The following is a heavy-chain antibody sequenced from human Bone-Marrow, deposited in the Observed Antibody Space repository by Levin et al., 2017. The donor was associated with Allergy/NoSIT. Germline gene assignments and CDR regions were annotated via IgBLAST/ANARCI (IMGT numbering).Heavy chain of an antibody. Sequence: TSETLSLTCTVSGGSISSAGYHWTWIRQSPGKGLEWIGYISYRGTTYYNPSLKSRLTMSLDTSEQRFSPNLNSVTAADTAIYYCARLDGYYFDYWGQGTLVTVSS. V-gene: IGHV4-31*03. CDR1: GGSISSAGYH. CDR2: ISYRGTT. D-gene: IGHD3-9*01. CDR3: ARLDGYYFDY. J-gene: IGHJ4*02.